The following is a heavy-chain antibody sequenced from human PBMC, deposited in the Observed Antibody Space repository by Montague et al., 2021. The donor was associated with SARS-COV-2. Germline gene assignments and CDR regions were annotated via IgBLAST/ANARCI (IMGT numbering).Heavy chain of an antibody. V-gene: IGHV4-59*08. D-gene: IGHD2-15*01. Sequence: SETLSLTCTVSGGSISNFYWSWFRQPPGKGLEWTGYISDSGSTNYNPSLTSRITMSVDTSKNQFSLKVNSVTAADTAVYYCARHYSATLPAVYWGQGTLVTVSS. CDR1: GGSISNFY. J-gene: IGHJ4*02. CDR3: ARHYSATLPAVY. CDR2: ISDSGST.